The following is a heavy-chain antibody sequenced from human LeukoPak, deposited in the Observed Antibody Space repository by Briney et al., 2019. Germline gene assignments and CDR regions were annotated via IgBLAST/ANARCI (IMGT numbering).Heavy chain of an antibody. J-gene: IGHJ4*02. V-gene: IGHV3-30-3*01. CDR3: ARDQRDGYNHFDY. CDR1: GFTFSSYA. Sequence: PGGSLRLSCAASGFTFSSYAMHWVRQAPGKGLEWVAVISYDGSNKYYADSVKGRFTISGDNSKNTLYLQMNSLRAEDTAVYYCARDQRDGYNHFDYWGQGTLVTVSS. D-gene: IGHD5-24*01. CDR2: ISYDGSNK.